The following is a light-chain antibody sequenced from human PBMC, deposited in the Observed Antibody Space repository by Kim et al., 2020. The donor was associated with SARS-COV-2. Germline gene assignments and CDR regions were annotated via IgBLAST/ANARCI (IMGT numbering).Light chain of an antibody. CDR2: SNN. CDR3: AAWDDSLNGPV. Sequence: ELTQPPSASGTPGQRVTISCSGSSSNIGSNTVNWYQQLPGTAPKLLIYSNNQRPSGVPDRFSGSKSGTSASLAISGLQSEDEADYYCAAWDDSLNGPVFGTGTKVTVL. V-gene: IGLV1-44*01. CDR1: SSNIGSNT. J-gene: IGLJ1*01.